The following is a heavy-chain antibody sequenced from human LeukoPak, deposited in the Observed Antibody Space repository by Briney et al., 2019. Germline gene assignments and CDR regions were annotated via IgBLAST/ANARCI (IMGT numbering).Heavy chain of an antibody. CDR1: GFTFNSAS. V-gene: IGHV3-21*01. J-gene: IGHJ4*01. D-gene: IGHD1-1*01. Sequence: GGSLRLSCVATGFTFNSASMNWVRQAPGKGLEWVAFIGHFAGDIFYADSVKGRFNISRDDAKDSVYLQMNSLRVDDTAVYFCARDPYTGSMFDYWGHGTLVTVSS. CDR3: ARDPYTGSMFDY. CDR2: IGHFAGDI.